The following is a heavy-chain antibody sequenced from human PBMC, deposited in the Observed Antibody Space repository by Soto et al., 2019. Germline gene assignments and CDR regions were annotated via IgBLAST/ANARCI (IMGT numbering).Heavy chain of an antibody. J-gene: IGHJ6*02. CDR2: ISGSGGST. D-gene: IGHD3-3*01. V-gene: IGHV3-23*01. CDR1: GFTFSSYA. Sequence: GGSLRLSCAASGFTFSSYAMSWVRQAPGKGLEWVSAISGSGGSTYYADSVKGRFTISRDNSKNTLYLQMNSLRAEDTAVYYCARDYDCWSGYYRGYGMDVWGQGTTVTVSS. CDR3: ARDYDCWSGYYRGYGMDV.